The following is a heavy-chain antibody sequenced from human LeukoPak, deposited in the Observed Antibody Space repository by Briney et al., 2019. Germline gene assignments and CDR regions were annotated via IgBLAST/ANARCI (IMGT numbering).Heavy chain of an antibody. D-gene: IGHD6-19*01. J-gene: IGHJ4*02. CDR1: GFTFSSYA. CDR3: ARSDSSGWPSAV. Sequence: GGSLRLSCAAPGFTFSSYAMHWVRQATGKGLEWVAVISYDGSNKYYADSVKGRFTISRDNSKNTLYLQMNSLRAEDTAVYYCARSDSSGWPSAVWGQGTLVTVSS. CDR2: ISYDGSNK. V-gene: IGHV3-30-3*01.